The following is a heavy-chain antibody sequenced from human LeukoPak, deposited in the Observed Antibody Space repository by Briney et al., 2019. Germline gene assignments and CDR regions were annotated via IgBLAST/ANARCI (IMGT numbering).Heavy chain of an antibody. V-gene: IGHV4-31*03. J-gene: IGHJ3*02. Sequence: PSETLSLTCTVSGGSISSGGYYWSWIRQHPGKGLEWIGYIYYSGRTYYNPSLKSRVTISVDTSKNQFSLKLSSVTAADTAVYYCARERRIRAFDIWGQGTMVTVSS. CDR1: GGSISSGGYY. CDR3: ARERRIRAFDI. CDR2: IYYSGRT.